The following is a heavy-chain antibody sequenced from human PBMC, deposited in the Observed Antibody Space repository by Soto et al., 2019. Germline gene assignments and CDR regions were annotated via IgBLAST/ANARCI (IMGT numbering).Heavy chain of an antibody. CDR1: GFTFSSYA. CDR2: ISGSGGRT. J-gene: IGHJ2*01. CDR3: AKRTVGWYCDL. D-gene: IGHD4-17*01. Sequence: EVQLLESGGGLVQPGGSLRLSCAASGFTFSSYAMHWVRQAPGKGLEWVPVISGSGGRTYYAYAVRARFTISRDNSNNTLYLQMTILRAADTDVYFCAKRTVGWYCDLWCGGTLVTV. V-gene: IGHV3-23*01.